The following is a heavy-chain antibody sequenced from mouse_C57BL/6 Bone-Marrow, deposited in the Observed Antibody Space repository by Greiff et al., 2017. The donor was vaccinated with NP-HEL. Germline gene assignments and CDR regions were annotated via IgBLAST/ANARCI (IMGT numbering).Heavy chain of an antibody. Sequence: DVKLVESGGGLVKPGGSLKLSCAASGFTFSSYAMSWVRQTPEKRLEWVATISDGGSYTYYPDNVQGRFTISRDNAKNNLYLQMSHLKSEDTAMYYCARAHITTVVAPYYFDYWGQGTTLTVSS. D-gene: IGHD1-1*01. V-gene: IGHV5-4*03. CDR2: ISDGGSYT. J-gene: IGHJ2*01. CDR1: GFTFSSYA. CDR3: ARAHITTVVAPYYFDY.